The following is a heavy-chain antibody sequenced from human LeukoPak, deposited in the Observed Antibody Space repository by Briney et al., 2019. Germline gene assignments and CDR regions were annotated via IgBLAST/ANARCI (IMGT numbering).Heavy chain of an antibody. CDR3: ARGWLSLCTSCYAVNYWFDP. J-gene: IGHJ5*02. V-gene: IGHV1-46*01. Sequence: ASVKVSCKASGYTFTSYYMHWVRQAPGQGLEWMGIINPSGGSTSYAQKFQGRVTMTRDMSTSTVYMELSSLRSEDTAVYYCARGWLSLCTSCYAVNYWFDPWGQGTLVTVSS. D-gene: IGHD2-2*01. CDR2: INPSGGST. CDR1: GYTFTSYY.